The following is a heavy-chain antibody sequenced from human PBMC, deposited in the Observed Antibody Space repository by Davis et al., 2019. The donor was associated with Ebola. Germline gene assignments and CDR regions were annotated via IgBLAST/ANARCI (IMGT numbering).Heavy chain of an antibody. CDR2: ISWNSVII. V-gene: IGHV3-9*03. CDR3: AKDLIPIAVASPLDF. Sequence: SLKISCAASGFTFDDYDMHWVRQAPGRGLEWVSGISWNSVIIGYADSVKGRFTVSRDNAKNSLYLQMNSLRAEDMALYYCAKDLIPIAVASPLDFWGQGTLVPVSS. J-gene: IGHJ4*02. D-gene: IGHD6-19*01. CDR1: GFTFDDYD.